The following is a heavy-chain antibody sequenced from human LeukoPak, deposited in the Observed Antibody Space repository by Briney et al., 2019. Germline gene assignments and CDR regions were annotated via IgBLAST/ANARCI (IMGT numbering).Heavy chain of an antibody. V-gene: IGHV1-3*01. CDR1: GYTFTSYA. CDR2: INAGNGNT. J-gene: IGHJ4*02. Sequence: VVSVKVSCKASGYTFTSYAMHWVRQAPGQRLEWMGWINAGNGNTKYSQKFQGRVTITRDTSASTAYMELSSLRSEDTAVYYCARGLRYGDFDYWGQGTLVTVSS. CDR3: ARGLRYGDFDY. D-gene: IGHD4-17*01.